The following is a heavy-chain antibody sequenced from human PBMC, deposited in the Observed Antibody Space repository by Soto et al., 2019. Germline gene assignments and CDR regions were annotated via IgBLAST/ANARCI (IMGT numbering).Heavy chain of an antibody. CDR1: GGSFSGYY. Sequence: QVQLQQWGAGLLKPSETLSLTCAVYGGSFSGYYWSWIRQPPGKGLEWIGEINHSGSTNYNPSLKGRVTISVDTSKIPFSLKRSSVTAADTGVYYCARGGRWHPYCWGQGTLVTVSS. D-gene: IGHD3-10*01. CDR3: ARGGRWHPYC. V-gene: IGHV4-34*01. CDR2: INHSGST. J-gene: IGHJ4*02.